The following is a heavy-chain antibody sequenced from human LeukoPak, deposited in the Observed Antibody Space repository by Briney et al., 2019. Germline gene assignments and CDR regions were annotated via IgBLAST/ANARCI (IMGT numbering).Heavy chain of an antibody. CDR2: INPSGGST. Sequence: ASVKVSCKASGYTFTNYYMHWVRQAPGQGLEWMGIINPSGGSTSYAQKFQGRVTMTRDTSTGTVYMELSSLRSEDTAVYYCARVGATGYLDYWGQGTLVTVSS. J-gene: IGHJ4*02. CDR1: GYTFTNYY. D-gene: IGHD1-26*01. V-gene: IGHV1-46*01. CDR3: ARVGATGYLDY.